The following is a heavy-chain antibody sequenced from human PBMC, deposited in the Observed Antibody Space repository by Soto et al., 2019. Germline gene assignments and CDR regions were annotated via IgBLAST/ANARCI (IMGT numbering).Heavy chain of an antibody. Sequence: PGGSLRLSCAASGFIFSISEMNWVRQTPGKGLEWVSFISNTGNTIYYGDSVKGRFTSSRDNARNSLYLHMNSLTVADTAVYYCVRSVEMATLDVRYYVDLWGPGTLVTVSS. J-gene: IGHJ4*02. CDR2: ISNTGNTI. CDR1: GFIFSISE. V-gene: IGHV3-48*03. D-gene: IGHD5-12*01. CDR3: VRSVEMATLDVRYYVDL.